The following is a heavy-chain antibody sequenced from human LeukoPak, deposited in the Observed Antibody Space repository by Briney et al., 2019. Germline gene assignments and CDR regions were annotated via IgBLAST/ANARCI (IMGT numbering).Heavy chain of an antibody. D-gene: IGHD1-26*01. J-gene: IGHJ3*02. CDR2: INHSGST. Sequence: SETLPLTCAVYGGSFSGYYWSWIRQPPGKGLEWIGEINHSGSTNYNPSLKSRVTISVDTSKNQFSLKLSSVTAADTAVYYCARGRPVPGGAFDIWGQGTMVTVSS. V-gene: IGHV4-34*01. CDR1: GGSFSGYY. CDR3: ARGRPVPGGAFDI.